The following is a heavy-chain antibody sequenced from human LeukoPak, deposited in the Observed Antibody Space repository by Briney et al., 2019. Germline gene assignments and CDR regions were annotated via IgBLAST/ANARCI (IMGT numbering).Heavy chain of an antibody. D-gene: IGHD2-2*01. CDR2: IYHSGST. Sequence: SETLSLTCDISGYSISSGYYWGWIRQPPGKGLEWIGSIYHSGSTYYNPSLKSRVTISVDTSKNQFSLKLSSVTAADTAVYYCARAPNLYCSSTSCYFYYFDYWGQGTLVTVSS. V-gene: IGHV4-38-2*01. J-gene: IGHJ4*02. CDR1: GYSISSGYY. CDR3: ARAPNLYCSSTSCYFYYFDY.